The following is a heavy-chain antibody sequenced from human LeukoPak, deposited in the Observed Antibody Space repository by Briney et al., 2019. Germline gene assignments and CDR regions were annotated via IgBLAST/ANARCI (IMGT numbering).Heavy chain of an antibody. Sequence: SETLSLTCTVSGGSISSYYWSWIRQPPGKGLEWIGYIYYSGSTNYNPSLKSRVTISVDTSKNQFSLKLSSVTAADTAVYYCARRAPAMATPKWYYFDYWGQGTLVTVSS. D-gene: IGHD5-24*01. CDR2: IYYSGST. CDR1: GGSISSYY. CDR3: ARRAPAMATPKWYYFDY. J-gene: IGHJ4*02. V-gene: IGHV4-59*08.